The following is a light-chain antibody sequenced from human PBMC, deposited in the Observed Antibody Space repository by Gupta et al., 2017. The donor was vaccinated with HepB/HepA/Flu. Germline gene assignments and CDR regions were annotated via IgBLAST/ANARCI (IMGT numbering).Light chain of an antibody. CDR2: DAS. Sequence: EIVLTQSPATLSLSPGERATLSCRASPSVSSYLAWYPQKPGQAPRLLIYDASNRATGIPARFSGSGSGTDFTLTISSLEPEDFAVYSCQQRSNWPPLTFGGGTKVEIK. CDR3: QQRSNWPPLT. V-gene: IGKV3-11*01. CDR1: PSVSSY. J-gene: IGKJ4*01.